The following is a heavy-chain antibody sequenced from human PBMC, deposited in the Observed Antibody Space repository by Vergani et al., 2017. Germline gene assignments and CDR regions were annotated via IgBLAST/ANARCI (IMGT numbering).Heavy chain of an antibody. CDR2: ISGHAHRT. Sequence: VQLVESGGGVVQTGGSLRLSCVASGFRFREHGMNWVCQAPGKGLEWVSGISGHAHRTRYADSVKGRFIISRDDSKNTLYLQMSSLRVEDTAIYYCAEHYGDDGYSPCWRQGTLVTV. D-gene: IGHD2-21*01. CDR1: GFRFREHG. CDR3: AEHYGDDGYSPC. V-gene: IGHV3-23*04. J-gene: IGHJ4*02.